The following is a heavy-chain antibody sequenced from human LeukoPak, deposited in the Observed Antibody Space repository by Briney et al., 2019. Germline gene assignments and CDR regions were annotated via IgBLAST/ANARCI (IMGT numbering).Heavy chain of an antibody. CDR2: ISGSGGST. D-gene: IGHD5-24*01. J-gene: IGHJ4*01. Sequence: PGGSLRLSCAASGFTFSSYAMSWVRQAPGKGLEWVSAISGSGGSTYYADSVKGRFTISRDNSKNTLYLQMNSLRAEDTAVYYCAKALSGGKMATIRYYFDYGAKEPLVPVPS. V-gene: IGHV3-23*01. CDR1: GFTFSSYA. CDR3: AKALSGGKMATIRYYFDY.